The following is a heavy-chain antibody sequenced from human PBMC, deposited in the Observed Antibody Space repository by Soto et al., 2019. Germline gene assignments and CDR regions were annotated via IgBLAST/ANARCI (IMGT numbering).Heavy chain of an antibody. J-gene: IGHJ6*02. CDR3: ARAQDYYDSSGYYYYGMDV. Sequence: PSETLSLTCTVSGGSISSGGYYWSWIRQHPGKGLEWIGYIYYSGSTYYNPSLKSRVTISVDTSKNQFSLKLSSVTAADTAVYYCARAQDYYDSSGYYYYGMDVWGQGTTVTVS. D-gene: IGHD3-22*01. CDR2: IYYSGST. CDR1: GGSISSGGYY. V-gene: IGHV4-31*03.